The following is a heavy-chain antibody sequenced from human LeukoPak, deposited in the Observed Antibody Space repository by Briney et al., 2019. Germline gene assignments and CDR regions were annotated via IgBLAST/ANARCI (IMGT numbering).Heavy chain of an antibody. D-gene: IGHD2-15*01. CDR3: ARSRLTLPCSGHDYFFDY. V-gene: IGHV3-23*01. Sequence: PGGSLRLSCAASGFAFSSYAMSWVRQAPGKGLEWVSTFSGSGAGTYYADSVKGRFTISRDNAKNTVNPQMNSLRAEHTVVYFCARSRLTLPCSGHDYFFDYWGQGTLVTVSS. CDR2: FSGSGAGT. J-gene: IGHJ4*02. CDR1: GFAFSSYA.